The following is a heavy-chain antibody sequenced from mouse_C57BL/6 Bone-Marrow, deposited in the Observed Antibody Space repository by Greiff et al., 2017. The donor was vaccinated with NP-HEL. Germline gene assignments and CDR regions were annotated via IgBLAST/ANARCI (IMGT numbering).Heavy chain of an antibody. J-gene: IGHJ1*03. D-gene: IGHD1-1*01. CDR3: ARCYYYGSWYFDV. CDR2: INPGSGGT. V-gene: IGHV1-54*01. CDR1: GYAFTNYL. Sequence: QVQLKQSGAELVRPGTSVKVSCKASGYAFTNYLIEWVKQRPGQGLEWIGVINPGSGGTNYNEKFKGKATLTADKSSSTAYMQLSSLTSEDSAVYFCARCYYYGSWYFDVWGTGTTVTVSS.